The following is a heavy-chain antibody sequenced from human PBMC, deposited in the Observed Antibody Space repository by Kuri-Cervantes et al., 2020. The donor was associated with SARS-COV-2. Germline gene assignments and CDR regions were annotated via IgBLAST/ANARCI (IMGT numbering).Heavy chain of an antibody. Sequence: LSCSVAGGSISSGSYYWSWIRHPAGKGLEWIGRIYTSGSTNYNPSLKSRVPISVDTSKNQFSLKLSSVTAADTAVYYCTRHRWFDPWGQGTLVTVSS. CDR1: GGSISSGSYY. J-gene: IGHJ5*02. CDR2: IYTSGST. V-gene: IGHV4-61*02. D-gene: IGHD1-14*01. CDR3: TRHRWFDP.